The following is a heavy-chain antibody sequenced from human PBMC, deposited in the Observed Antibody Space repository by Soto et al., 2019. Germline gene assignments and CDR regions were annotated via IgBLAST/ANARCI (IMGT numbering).Heavy chain of an antibody. CDR3: ARGGQWDFLSDY. CDR1: GYTFTSYD. Sequence: ASVKVSCKASGYTFTSYDINWVRQATGQGLEWMGWISAYNGNTHYEEELQGRVTLTTDTSTSTAYMELRSLRSDDTAVYFCARGGQWDFLSDYWGQGTLVTVSS. V-gene: IGHV1-18*01. D-gene: IGHD1-26*01. J-gene: IGHJ4*02. CDR2: ISAYNGNT.